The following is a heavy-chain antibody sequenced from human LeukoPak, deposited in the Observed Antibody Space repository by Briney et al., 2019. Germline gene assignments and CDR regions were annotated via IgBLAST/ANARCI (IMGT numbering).Heavy chain of an antibody. V-gene: IGHV3-30*03. J-gene: IGHJ4*02. CDR1: GFTFSSYG. D-gene: IGHD3-16*01. Sequence: PGGSLRLSCAASGFTFSSYGMHWVRQAPGKGLEWVAVISYDGSNKYYADSVKGRFTISRDNSKNTLYLQMNSLRAEDTAVYYCAIYDYVWGSYNYWGQGTLVTVSS. CDR3: AIYDYVWGSYNY. CDR2: ISYDGSNK.